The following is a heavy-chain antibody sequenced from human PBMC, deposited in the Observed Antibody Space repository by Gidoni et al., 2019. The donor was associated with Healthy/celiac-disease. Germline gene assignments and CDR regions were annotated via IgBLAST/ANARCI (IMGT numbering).Heavy chain of an antibody. CDR3: ARDGPFNTPRID. Sequence: EVQLVESGGGLVKPGGSLRLSCAASGFTFSSYSMNWVSQAPGKGLEWVSSISSSSSYIYYADSVKGRFTISRDNAKNSLYLQMNSLRAEDTAVYYCARDGPFNTPRIDWGQGTLVTVSS. CDR2: ISSSSSYI. J-gene: IGHJ4*02. V-gene: IGHV3-21*01. CDR1: GFTFSSYS. D-gene: IGHD2-2*02.